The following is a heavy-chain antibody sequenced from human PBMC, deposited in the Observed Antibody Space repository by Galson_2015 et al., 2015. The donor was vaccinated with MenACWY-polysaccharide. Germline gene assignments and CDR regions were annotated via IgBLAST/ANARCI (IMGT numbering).Heavy chain of an antibody. CDR2: ISDSGSAV. V-gene: IGHV3-11*01. CDR1: GFTFSDYY. J-gene: IGHJ4*02. D-gene: IGHD3-10*01. Sequence: SLRLSCAASGFTFSDYYMHWIRQAPGKGLEWVSYISDSGSAVYFADSVKGRFIISRDNAKNSPYLQMNSLRAEDTAVYFCARDPRCARSSYFDNWGQGILVTVSS. CDR3: ARDPRCARSSYFDN.